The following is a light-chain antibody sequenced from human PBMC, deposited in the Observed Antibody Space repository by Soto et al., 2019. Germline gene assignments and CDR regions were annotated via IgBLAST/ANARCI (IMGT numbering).Light chain of an antibody. Sequence: QSALTQPASVSGSPGQSITISCTGTSSDVGNYDYVSWYQQHPGKAPKLMICDVSNRPSGVSNRFSGSKSGNTASLTISGLQAEDGADYYCPSYAGARTYVFGTGTKVTVL. CDR2: DVS. J-gene: IGLJ1*01. CDR3: PSYAGARTYV. CDR1: SSDVGNYDY. V-gene: IGLV2-14*01.